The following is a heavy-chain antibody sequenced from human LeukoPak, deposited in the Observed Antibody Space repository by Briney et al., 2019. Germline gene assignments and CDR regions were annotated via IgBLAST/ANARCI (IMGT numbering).Heavy chain of an antibody. V-gene: IGHV1-2*02. J-gene: IGHJ4*02. Sequence: ASVKVSCKASGYMFTGYYMHWVRQAPGQGLEWMGWINPNSGGTNYAQKFQGRVTMTRDTSISTAYMELSRLRSDDTAVYYCARVDYGDYVDWFDYWGQGTLVTVSS. CDR1: GYMFTGYY. CDR3: ARVDYGDYVDWFDY. CDR2: INPNSGGT. D-gene: IGHD4-17*01.